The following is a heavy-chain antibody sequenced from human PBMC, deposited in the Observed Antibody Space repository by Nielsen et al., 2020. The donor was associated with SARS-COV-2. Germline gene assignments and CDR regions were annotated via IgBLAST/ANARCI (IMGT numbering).Heavy chain of an antibody. J-gene: IGHJ4*02. CDR3: ARDLRWLQSGFDY. Sequence: GGSLRLSCAASGFTFSDYYMSWIRQAPGKGLEWVSYISSSSSYTNYADSVKGRFTISRDNAKNSLYLQMNSLRAEDTAVYYCARDLRWLQSGFDYWGQGTLVTVSS. CDR1: GFTFSDYY. D-gene: IGHD5-24*01. CDR2: ISSSSSYT. V-gene: IGHV3-11*05.